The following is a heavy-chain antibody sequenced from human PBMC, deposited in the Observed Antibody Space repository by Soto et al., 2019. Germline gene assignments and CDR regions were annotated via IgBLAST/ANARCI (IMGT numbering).Heavy chain of an antibody. CDR3: AREIVLWFGESANWFDP. Sequence: PSGKAYCQASGYSLTAYATHWARQATGQRPEWMGWINAGNGNTKYSQKLQDRVTISRDTSASTVYMELSRLRSEDTAVYYCAREIVLWFGESANWFDPWGQGTLVTVSS. J-gene: IGHJ5*02. CDR2: INAGNGNT. D-gene: IGHD3-10*01. CDR1: GYSLTAYA. V-gene: IGHV1-3*01.